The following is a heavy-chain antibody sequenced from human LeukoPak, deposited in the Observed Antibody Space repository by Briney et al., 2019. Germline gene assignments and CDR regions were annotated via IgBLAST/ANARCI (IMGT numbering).Heavy chain of an antibody. CDR1: GYSISSGYY. V-gene: IGHV4-38-2*02. CDR2: IYHSGST. J-gene: IGHJ5*02. CDR3: ARVKPDYGDYVGWFDP. D-gene: IGHD4-17*01. Sequence: SETLSLTCTVSGYSISSGYYWGWIRQPPGKGLEWIGSIYHSGSTYYNPSLKSRVTIPVDTSKNQFSLKLSSVTAADTAVYYCARVKPDYGDYVGWFDPWGQGTLVTVSS.